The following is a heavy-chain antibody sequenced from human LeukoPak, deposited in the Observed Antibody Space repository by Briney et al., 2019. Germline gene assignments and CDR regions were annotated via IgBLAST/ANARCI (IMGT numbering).Heavy chain of an antibody. D-gene: IGHD1-7*01. Sequence: SETLSLTCTVSGGSISSYYWSWIRQPPGKGPEWIGYIYYSGSTNYNPSLKSRVTISVDTSKNQFSLKLSSVTAADTAVYYCARAITGTTVGHSWFDPWGQGTLVTVSS. V-gene: IGHV4-59*01. J-gene: IGHJ5*02. CDR2: IYYSGST. CDR1: GGSISSYY. CDR3: ARAITGTTVGHSWFDP.